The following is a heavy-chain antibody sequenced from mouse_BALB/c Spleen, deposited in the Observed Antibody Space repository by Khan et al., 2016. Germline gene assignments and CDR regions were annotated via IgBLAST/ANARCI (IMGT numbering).Heavy chain of an antibody. CDR1: GYTFTNYW. CDR2: IAPGSGST. CDR3: ARWGGNHLYYALDY. J-gene: IGHJ4*01. Sequence: DLVKPGASVKLSCKASGYTFTNYWINWIRQRPGQGLEWIGRIAPGSGSTYYNEMFKGKATLIVDTSSSTAYIQLSSLSSEDSAVYFCARWGGNHLYYALDYWGQGTSITVSS. D-gene: IGHD2-1*01. V-gene: IGHV1S41*01.